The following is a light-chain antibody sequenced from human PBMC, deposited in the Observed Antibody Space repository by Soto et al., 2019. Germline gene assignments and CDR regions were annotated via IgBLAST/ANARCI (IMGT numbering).Light chain of an antibody. CDR2: GAS. Sequence: EIMLTQSPGTLSLCPGERATLSCRASQSVSSSYLAWYQQKPGQAPRLLIYGASSRDTGIPDRFSGSGSGTDFTLTISRLEPEDFAVYYCQQYGSSPMYTFGQGTKLEIK. V-gene: IGKV3-20*01. J-gene: IGKJ2*01. CDR3: QQYGSSPMYT. CDR1: QSVSSSY.